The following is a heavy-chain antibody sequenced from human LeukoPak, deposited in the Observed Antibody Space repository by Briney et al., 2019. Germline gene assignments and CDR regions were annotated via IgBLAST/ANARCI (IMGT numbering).Heavy chain of an antibody. CDR3: ARPGYSGSLEY. CDR1: EYSFSSYW. V-gene: IGHV5-51*01. Sequence: GESLKISCRGSEYSFSSYWIGWVRQMPGKGLEWMGIIYPGDSDTRYSPSFQGQVTISADKSISTAYLQWNSLKASDTAMYYCARPGYSGSLEYWGQGTLVTVSS. J-gene: IGHJ4*02. CDR2: IYPGDSDT. D-gene: IGHD1-26*01.